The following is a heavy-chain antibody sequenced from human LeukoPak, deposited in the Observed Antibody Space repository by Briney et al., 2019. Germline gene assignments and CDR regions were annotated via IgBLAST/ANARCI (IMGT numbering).Heavy chain of an antibody. Sequence: SQTLSLTCAVSGGSISSGGYSWSWIRQPPGKGLEWIGYIYYSGSTNYNPSLKSRVTISVDTSKNQFSLKLSSVTAADTAVYYCASGQDYESGGIIDYWGQGTLVTVSS. CDR1: GGSISSGGYS. CDR3: ASGQDYESGGIIDY. J-gene: IGHJ4*02. D-gene: IGHD3-22*01. V-gene: IGHV4-30-2*01. CDR2: IYYSGST.